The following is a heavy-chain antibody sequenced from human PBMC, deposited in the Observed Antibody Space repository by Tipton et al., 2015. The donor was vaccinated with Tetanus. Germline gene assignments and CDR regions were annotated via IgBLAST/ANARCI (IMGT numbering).Heavy chain of an antibody. CDR3: ARRSYCSSSRCFDAFDL. V-gene: IGHV4-61*08. D-gene: IGHD2-2*01. J-gene: IGHJ3*01. Sequence: GLVKPSETLSLTCTVSGDSISRGGYFWNWIRQRPGKGPEWIGYIYYSGSTNYSPSLKSRVAISMDTSKNQISLKLSSVTAADTAVYYCARRSYCSSSRCFDAFDLWGQGTMVTVSS. CDR1: GDSISRGGYF. CDR2: IYYSGST.